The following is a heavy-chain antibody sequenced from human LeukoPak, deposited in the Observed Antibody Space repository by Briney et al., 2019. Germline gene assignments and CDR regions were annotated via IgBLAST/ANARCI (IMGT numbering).Heavy chain of an antibody. J-gene: IGHJ4*02. D-gene: IGHD2-2*02. V-gene: IGHV3-30*18. CDR3: AKDQERTLLYLFDY. CDR2: ISYDANNK. Sequence: GGSLRLSCAASGFTFSNYGMNWVRQAPGKRLEWVAVISYDANNKFYADSVKGRFTISRDNSKDTLYLQMNNLRAEDTAVYYCAKDQERTLLYLFDYWGQGTLVTVSS. CDR1: GFTFSNYG.